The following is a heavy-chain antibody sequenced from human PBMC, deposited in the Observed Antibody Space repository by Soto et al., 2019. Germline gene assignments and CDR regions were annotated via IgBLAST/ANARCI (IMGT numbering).Heavy chain of an antibody. CDR2: ISGSGGTT. V-gene: IGHV3-23*01. Sequence: EVQLLESGGGFVQPGGSLRLSCAASGFTFSSYAMSWVRQAPGKGLEWVSAISGSGGTTYYADSVKGRFTFSRDNSKNTLYLRVASLRAEGTAGYYCAKTATGWFSAFDLWGQGTMVTVSS. CDR1: GFTFSSYA. D-gene: IGHD2-15*01. J-gene: IGHJ3*01. CDR3: AKTATGWFSAFDL.